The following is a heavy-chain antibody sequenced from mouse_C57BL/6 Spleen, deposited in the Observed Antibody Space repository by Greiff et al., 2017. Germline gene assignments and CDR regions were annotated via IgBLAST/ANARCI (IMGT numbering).Heavy chain of an antibody. CDR1: GYTFTSYW. CDR2: IDPSDSYT. V-gene: IGHV1-50*01. J-gene: IGHJ3*01. CDR3: ARRGVYYDYVFGY. Sequence: QVQLQQPGAELVKPGASVKLSCKASGYTFTSYWMQWVKQRPGQGLEWIGEIDPSDSYTNYNQKFKGKATLTVDTSSSTAYMQLSSLTSEDSAVYYCARRGVYYDYVFGYWGQGTLVTVSA. D-gene: IGHD2-4*01.